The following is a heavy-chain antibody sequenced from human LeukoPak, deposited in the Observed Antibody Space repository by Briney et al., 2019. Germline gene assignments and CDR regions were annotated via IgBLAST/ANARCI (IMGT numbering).Heavy chain of an antibody. CDR2: IKQDGSEK. CDR1: GFTFSSYW. Sequence: GGSLRLSCAASGFTFSSYWMSWVRQAPGKGLEWVANIKQDGSEKYYVDSVKGRFTISRDNAKNSLYLQMNSLRAEDTAVYYCARVPYCSGGSCYSFFYYYYYMDVWGKGTTVTISS. CDR3: ARVPYCSGGSCYSFFYYYYYMDV. V-gene: IGHV3-7*01. J-gene: IGHJ6*03. D-gene: IGHD2-15*01.